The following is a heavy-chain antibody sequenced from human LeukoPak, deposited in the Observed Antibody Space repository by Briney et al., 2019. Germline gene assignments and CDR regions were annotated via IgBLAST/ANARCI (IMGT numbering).Heavy chain of an antibody. CDR2: ISQDGAAR. CDR3: ARGDDSSGYYHVDY. D-gene: IGHD3-22*01. CDR1: GFIFSNYW. Sequence: PGGSLRLSCATSGFIFSNYWMTWVRQVPGKGLEWVASISQDGAARTYLDSVKGRFTISRDNAKNTLYLQMNSLRAEDTAVYYCARGDDSSGYYHVDYWGQGTLVTVSS. J-gene: IGHJ4*02. V-gene: IGHV3-7*01.